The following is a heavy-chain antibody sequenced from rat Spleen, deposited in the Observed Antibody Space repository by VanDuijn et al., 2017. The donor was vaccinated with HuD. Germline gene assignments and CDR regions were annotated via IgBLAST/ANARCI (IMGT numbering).Heavy chain of an antibody. CDR2: LSYDGIST. D-gene: IGHD4-3*01. J-gene: IGHJ3*01. CDR3: TRHDYSGVITNWFAY. CDR1: GFTFNNYG. Sequence: EVQLVESGGGLVQPGRSLKLSCAASGFTFNNYGMAWVRQAPTKGLEWVATLSYDGISTYYRDSVRGRFTISRDNAKTTLYIQMDILRSEDTATYYWTRHDYSGVITNWFAYWGQGTLVTVSS. V-gene: IGHV5-29*01.